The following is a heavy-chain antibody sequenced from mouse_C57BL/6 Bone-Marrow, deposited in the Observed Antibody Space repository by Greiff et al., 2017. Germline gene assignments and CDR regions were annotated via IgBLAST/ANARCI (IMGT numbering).Heavy chain of an antibody. CDR1: GFTFSNYW. V-gene: IGHV6-3*01. Sequence: EVKLMESGGGLVQPGGSMKLSCVASGFTFSNYWMNWVRQSPEKGLEWVAQISLKSDNYATHYAEPVKGRFTISRDDSKSSVYLQLNSLRAEDTGMYYCTERSSPYYFDYWGQGTTLTVAS. J-gene: IGHJ2*01. CDR3: TERSSPYYFDY. CDR2: ISLKSDNYAT.